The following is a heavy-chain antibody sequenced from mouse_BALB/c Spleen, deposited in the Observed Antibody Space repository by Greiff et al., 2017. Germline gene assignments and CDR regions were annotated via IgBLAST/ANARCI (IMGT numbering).Heavy chain of an antibody. V-gene: IGHV3-2*02. CDR2: ISYSGST. CDR3: ARKTTASFAY. CDR1: GYSITSDYA. D-gene: IGHD1-2*01. Sequence: EVQLVESGPGLVKPSQSLSLTCTVTGYSITSDYAWNWIRQFPGNKLEWMGYISYSGSTSYNPSLKSRISITRDTSKNQFFLQLNSVTTEDTATYYCARKTTASFAYWGQGTLVTVSA. J-gene: IGHJ3*01.